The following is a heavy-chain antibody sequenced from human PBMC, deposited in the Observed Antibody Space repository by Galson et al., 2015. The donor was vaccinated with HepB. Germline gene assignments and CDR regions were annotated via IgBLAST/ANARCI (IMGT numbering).Heavy chain of an antibody. CDR1: GGSISSDNSY. CDR3: ARRGTNSWYDY. V-gene: IGHV4-30-4*01. CDR2: IYYGGIT. D-gene: IGHD6-13*01. J-gene: IGHJ4*02. Sequence: TLSLTCTVSGGSISSDNSYWSWIRQPPGKGLEWIGHIYYGGITYYNPSLKSRVTISVDTSKNQFSLKLSSVTATDTAVYYCARRGTNSWYDYWGQGTLVTVSS.